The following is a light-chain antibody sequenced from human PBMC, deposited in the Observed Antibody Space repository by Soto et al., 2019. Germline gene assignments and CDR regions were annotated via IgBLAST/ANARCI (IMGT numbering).Light chain of an antibody. V-gene: IGKV1-17*01. CDR2: AAS. J-gene: IGKJ4*01. CDR3: LQHNSYPLT. Sequence: DIQMTQPPYSLSASVGDSVTINCRASQDIADDLGWYQQKPGKAPKRLIYAASSLQSGVPSRFSGSASGTEFTLTISGLQPEDSATYYCLQHNSYPLTFGGGTKGDIK. CDR1: QDIADD.